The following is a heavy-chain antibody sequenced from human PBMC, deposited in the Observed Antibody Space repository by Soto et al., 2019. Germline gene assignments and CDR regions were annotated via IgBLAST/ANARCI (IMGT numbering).Heavy chain of an antibody. CDR2: INAGNGNT. CDR3: ARGFRGCDADWFDP. D-gene: IGHD2-21*02. CDR1: GYTFTSYA. V-gene: IGHV1-3*01. Sequence: QVQLVQSGAEVKKPGASVKVSCKASGYTFTSYAMPWVRPAPGQRLEWMGWINAGNGNTKYSQKFQGRVTITRDTPASKAYMVLSSMRSEDKAVYYCARGFRGCDADWFDPWGQGTLVTVSS. J-gene: IGHJ5*02.